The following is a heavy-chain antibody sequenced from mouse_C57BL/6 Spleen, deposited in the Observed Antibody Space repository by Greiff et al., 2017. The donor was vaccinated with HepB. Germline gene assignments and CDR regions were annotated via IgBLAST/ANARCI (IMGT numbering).Heavy chain of an antibody. Sequence: VVEPGASVKISCKASGYTFTDYYMNWVKQSHGKSLEWIGDINPNNGGTSYNQKFKGKATLTVDKSSSTAYMELRSLTSEDSAVYYCARRTMVTTGAMDYWGQGTSVTVSS. V-gene: IGHV1-26*01. CDR2: INPNNGGT. CDR1: GYTFTDYY. CDR3: ARRTMVTTGAMDY. D-gene: IGHD2-2*01. J-gene: IGHJ4*01.